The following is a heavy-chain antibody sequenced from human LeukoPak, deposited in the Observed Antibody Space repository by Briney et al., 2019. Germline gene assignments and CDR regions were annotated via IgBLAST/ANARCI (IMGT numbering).Heavy chain of an antibody. CDR3: ARGWDRDCTSTSCYIAYN. CDR1: GFTFSSYV. V-gene: IGHV3-30-3*01. D-gene: IGHD2-2*02. J-gene: IGHJ4*02. CDR2: ISYDGSNK. Sequence: GGSLRLSCAASGFTFSSYVMHWVRQPPGKGLEWVAVISYDGSNKYYADSVKGRFTISRDNSKNTLYLQMNSLRAEDTAVYYCARGWDRDCTSTSCYIAYNWGQGTLVSVSS.